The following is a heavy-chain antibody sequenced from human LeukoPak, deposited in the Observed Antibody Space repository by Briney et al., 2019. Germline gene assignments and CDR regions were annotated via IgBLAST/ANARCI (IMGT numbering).Heavy chain of an antibody. CDR1: GGSISSYY. Sequence: PSETLSLTCTVSGGSISSYYWSWIRQPPGKGLEWIGYIYYSGSTNYNPSLKSRVTISVDTSKNQFSLKLSSVTAADTAVYYCARGSLDCSSTSCYYEYFQHWGQGTLVTVSS. CDR3: ARGSLDCSSTSCYYEYFQH. V-gene: IGHV4-59*12. J-gene: IGHJ1*01. CDR2: IYYSGST. D-gene: IGHD2-2*01.